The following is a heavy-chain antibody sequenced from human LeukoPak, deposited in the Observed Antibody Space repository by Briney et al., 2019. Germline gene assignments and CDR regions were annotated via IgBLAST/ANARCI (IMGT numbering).Heavy chain of an antibody. CDR1: GFTFSSCA. CDR2: ISYDGSNK. J-gene: IGHJ4*02. CDR3: ATDVPAVTIFGY. Sequence: PGRSLRLSCAASGFTFSSCAMHWVRQAPGKGLEWVAVISYDGSNKYYADSVKGRFTISRDNSKNTLYLQMNSLRAEDTAVYYCATDVPAVTIFGYWGQGTLVTVSS. V-gene: IGHV3-30-3*01. D-gene: IGHD2-2*01.